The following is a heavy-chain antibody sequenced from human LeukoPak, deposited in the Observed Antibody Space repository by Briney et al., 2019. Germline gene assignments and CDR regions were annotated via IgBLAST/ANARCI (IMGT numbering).Heavy chain of an antibody. CDR1: GFTFSDYY. D-gene: IGHD4-17*01. V-gene: IGHV3-11*01. Sequence: SGGSLRLSWAASGFTFSDYYMSWIRQAPGKGLGWVSYISGSGSTIYYADSVKGRFTISRDNAKNSLYLQMNSLRAEDTAVYYCARDLDYGVYADYWGQGTLVTVSS. J-gene: IGHJ4*02. CDR2: ISGSGSTI. CDR3: ARDLDYGVYADY.